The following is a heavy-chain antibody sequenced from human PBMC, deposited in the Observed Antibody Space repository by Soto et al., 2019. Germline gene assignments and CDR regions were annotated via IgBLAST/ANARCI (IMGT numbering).Heavy chain of an antibody. CDR2: IYYSGST. CDR3: ARSSVAGAGYFQH. D-gene: IGHD6-19*01. J-gene: IGHJ1*01. CDR1: GGSVSGGVYY. Sequence: QVQLQESGPGLVKPSQTLSLTCTVSGGSVSGGVYYWNWIRQHPEKGLEWIGYIYYSGSTYYNPSLRSRVTISADTSKNQFSLKLSSVTVADTAVYYCARSSVAGAGYFQHWGQDTQVIVSS. V-gene: IGHV4-31*03.